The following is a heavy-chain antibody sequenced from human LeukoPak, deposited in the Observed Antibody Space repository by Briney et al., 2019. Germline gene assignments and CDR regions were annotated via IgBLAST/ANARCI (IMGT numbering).Heavy chain of an antibody. Sequence: PSETLSLTCAVSGGSISSGGYSWSWIRQPPGKGLEWIGYIYHSGSTYYNPSLKSRVTISVDRSKNQFSLKLSSVTAADTAVYFCARRRVVVASTDGASGAFDIWGQGTMVTVSS. V-gene: IGHV4-30-2*01. CDR2: IYHSGST. CDR1: GGSISSGGYS. CDR3: ARRRVVVASTDGASGAFDI. D-gene: IGHD2-15*01. J-gene: IGHJ3*02.